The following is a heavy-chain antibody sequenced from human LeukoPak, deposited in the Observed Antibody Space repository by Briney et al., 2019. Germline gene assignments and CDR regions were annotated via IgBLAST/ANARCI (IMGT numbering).Heavy chain of an antibody. J-gene: IGHJ3*02. CDR2: ISGYNGNS. Sequence: ASVKVSCKASGYTFSIYGISWVRQAPGQGLEWMGWISGYNGNSKYAQKVQGRVTMTTDRSTSTAYMELRSLRSDDTAVYYCARDEIAYCVGDCSPGAFEIWGQGTMVTVS. D-gene: IGHD2-21*02. CDR3: ARDEIAYCVGDCSPGAFEI. CDR1: GYTFSIYG. V-gene: IGHV1-18*01.